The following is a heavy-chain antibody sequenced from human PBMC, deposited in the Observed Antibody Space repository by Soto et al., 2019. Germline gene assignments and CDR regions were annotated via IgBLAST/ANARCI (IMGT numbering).Heavy chain of an antibody. V-gene: IGHV3-64D*06. CDR2: ISSNGGST. CDR3: VSSSSWTPLYYYYGMDV. CDR1: GFTFSSYA. D-gene: IGHD6-6*01. J-gene: IGHJ6*02. Sequence: GGSLRLSCSASGFTFSSYAMHWVRQAPGKGLEYVSAISSNGGSTYYADSVKGRFTISRDNSKNTLYLQMSSLSAEDTAVYYCVSSSSWTPLYYYYGMDVWGQGTTVTVSS.